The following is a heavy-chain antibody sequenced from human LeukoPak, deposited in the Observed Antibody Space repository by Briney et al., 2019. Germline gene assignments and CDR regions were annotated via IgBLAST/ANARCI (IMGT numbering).Heavy chain of an antibody. V-gene: IGHV3-15*07. Sequence: PGGSLRLSCAASGFSFSNAWMNWVRQAPGKGLEWVGRIRSNSDGGTIDYAAPVKGRFTLSRDDSKTTLYLQMNSLQTEDTAVYYCATDFYDSTWGQGTLVTVSS. J-gene: IGHJ5*02. D-gene: IGHD3-22*01. CDR3: ATDFYDST. CDR1: GFSFSNAW. CDR2: IRSNSDGGTI.